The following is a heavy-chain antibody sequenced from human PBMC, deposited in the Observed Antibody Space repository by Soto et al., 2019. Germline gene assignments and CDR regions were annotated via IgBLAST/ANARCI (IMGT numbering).Heavy chain of an antibody. CDR2: IYYSGST. CDR3: ARRYGSAIDY. V-gene: IGHV4-59*08. D-gene: IGHD1-26*01. J-gene: IGHJ4*02. CDR1: GGSISSYY. Sequence: ASETLSLTCTVSGGSISSYYWSWIRQPPGKGLEWVGYIYYSGSTNYNPSLKSRVTISVDTSKNQFSLKLSSVTAADTAVYYCARRYGSAIDYWGQGTLVTVPQ.